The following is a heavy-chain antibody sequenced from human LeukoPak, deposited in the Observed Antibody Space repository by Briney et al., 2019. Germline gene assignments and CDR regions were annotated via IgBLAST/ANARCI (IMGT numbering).Heavy chain of an antibody. CDR2: ISAYNGNT. J-gene: IGHJ5*02. D-gene: IGHD5-24*01. CDR3: AKTLNKRRHGYNWFDP. CDR1: GYTFTSYG. Sequence: GASVKVSCKASGYTFTSYGISWVRQAPGQGLEWMGWISAYNGNTNYAQKLQGRVTMTTDTSTSTAYMELRSLRSDDTAVYYCAKTLNKRRHGYNWFDPWGQGTLVTVSS. V-gene: IGHV1-18*01.